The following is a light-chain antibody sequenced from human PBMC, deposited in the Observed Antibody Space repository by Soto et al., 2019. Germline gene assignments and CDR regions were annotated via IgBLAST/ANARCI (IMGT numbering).Light chain of an antibody. CDR1: QSVSSSD. J-gene: IGKJ1*01. CDR2: GAS. Sequence: EVVLTQSPGTLSLSPGERATLSCRASQSVSSSDLAWYQQKPGQAPRLLISGASSRATGIPDRFSGSGSGTDFTLTISRLEPEDFAVYYCQQYAGSPWTFGQGTKVDIK. V-gene: IGKV3-20*01. CDR3: QQYAGSPWT.